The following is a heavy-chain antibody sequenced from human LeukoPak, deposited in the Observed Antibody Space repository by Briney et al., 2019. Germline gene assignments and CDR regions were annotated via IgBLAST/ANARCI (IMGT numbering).Heavy chain of an antibody. D-gene: IGHD2-2*01. J-gene: IGHJ5*02. Sequence: GESLKISCKGSGYIFTNYWIAWVRQMPGKGLEWMGIIYPVNSDTRYSPSFQGQVTMSVDKSNSIAYLQWSSLEASDTAIYYCARHDLPVHCSSTSGLYGGWFDPWGQGTLVTVSS. CDR3: ARHDLPVHCSSTSGLYGGWFDP. CDR1: GYIFTNYW. CDR2: IYPVNSDT. V-gene: IGHV5-51*01.